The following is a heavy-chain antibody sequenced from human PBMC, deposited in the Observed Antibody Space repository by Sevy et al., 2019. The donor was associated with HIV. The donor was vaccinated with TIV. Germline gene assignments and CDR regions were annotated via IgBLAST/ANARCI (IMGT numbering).Heavy chain of an antibody. CDR1: GFTFSSYA. Sequence: GGSLRLSCAASGFTFSSYAMSWVRQAPGKGLEWVSAISGSGGITYYEDSVKGRFTISRDNSKNTRYLQMNSLRAEDTAVYYCAKSEKLRYFDWLSIVTRTFDYWGQGTLVTVSS. CDR2: ISGSGGIT. CDR3: AKSEKLRYFDWLSIVTRTFDY. V-gene: IGHV3-23*01. D-gene: IGHD3-9*01. J-gene: IGHJ4*02.